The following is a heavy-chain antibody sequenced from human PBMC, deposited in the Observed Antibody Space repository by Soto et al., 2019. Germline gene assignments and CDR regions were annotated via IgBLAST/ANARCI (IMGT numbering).Heavy chain of an antibody. V-gene: IGHV3-7*03. J-gene: IGHJ6*02. CDR3: ASVPGSPGYHGLDV. CDR2: IKHDGSEK. CDR1: GLTFSKYW. D-gene: IGHD6-19*01. Sequence: EVQLVESGGGLVQPGGSLRLSCAASGLTFSKYWMTWVRQAPGKGLEWVATIKHDGSEKSNLDSVEGRFTIARDNAKNSLSLQMNSLRVEDTAVYFCASVPGSPGYHGLDVWGQGTTVTVSS.